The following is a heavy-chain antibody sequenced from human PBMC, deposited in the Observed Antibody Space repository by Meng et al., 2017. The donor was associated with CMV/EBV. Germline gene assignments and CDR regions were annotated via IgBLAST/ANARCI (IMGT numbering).Heavy chain of an antibody. D-gene: IGHD2-2*01. CDR1: GFTFSSYA. CDR3: ARSGYCSSTSCYEGWFDH. V-gene: IGHV3-30*04. CDR2: ISYDGSNK. Sequence: GESLKISCAASGFTFSSYAMHWVRQAPGKGLEWVAFISYDGSNKYYADSVKGRFTISRDNSKNTLYLQMNSLRAEDTAVYYSARSGYCSSTSCYEGWFDHWGQGTLVTVSS. J-gene: IGHJ5*02.